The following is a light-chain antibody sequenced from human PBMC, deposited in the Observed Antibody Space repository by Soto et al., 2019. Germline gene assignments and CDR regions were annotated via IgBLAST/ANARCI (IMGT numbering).Light chain of an antibody. V-gene: IGKV1-9*01. CDR2: PAS. Sequence: IQLTQSPSSLSATVGDRVTITCRASQDISRALAWYQQKPGKAPNLLISPASNLQSGVPSRFSGSGSGTDFTLTINGLQPDDFATYWCQQLYGYPLTFGGGSKVEIK. CDR1: QDISRA. J-gene: IGKJ4*01. CDR3: QQLYGYPLT.